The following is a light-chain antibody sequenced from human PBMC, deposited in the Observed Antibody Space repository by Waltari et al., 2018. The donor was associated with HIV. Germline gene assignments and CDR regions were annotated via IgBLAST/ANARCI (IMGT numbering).Light chain of an antibody. V-gene: IGLV2-8*01. J-gene: IGLJ1*01. CDR2: EVN. Sequence: QSALTQPPSASGSPGQSVTISCTGTGSDVGAYNYVSWYQQHPGKATKLMIYEVNKRPSGVPDRFSGAKSGNTASLTVSGLQAEDEADYYCSSYAGYNNYVFGTGTKVTVL. CDR3: SSYAGYNNYV. CDR1: GSDVGAYNY.